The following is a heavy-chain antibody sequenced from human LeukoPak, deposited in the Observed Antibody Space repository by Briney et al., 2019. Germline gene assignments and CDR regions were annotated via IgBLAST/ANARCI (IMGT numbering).Heavy chain of an antibody. CDR2: IYNSEST. Sequence: PSETLSLTCTVSGVSISSYYWSWIRQPPGKGLEWIGYIYNSESTNYNPSLKSRVTISGDTSKNQFSLKLNSVTAADTAVYYCARDRYCSGGSCYGDAFDLWGQGTMVTVSS. J-gene: IGHJ3*01. D-gene: IGHD2-15*01. V-gene: IGHV4-4*08. CDR3: ARDRYCSGGSCYGDAFDL. CDR1: GVSISSYY.